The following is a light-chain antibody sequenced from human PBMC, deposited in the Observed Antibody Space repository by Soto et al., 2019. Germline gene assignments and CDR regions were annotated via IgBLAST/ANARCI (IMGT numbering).Light chain of an antibody. CDR3: QQRSNWPIT. CDR2: DAS. Sequence: EIVLTQSPATLSLSPGERATLSCRTSQSVSSYFAWYQQKPGRAPRLLIYDASNRATGIPARFIGSGSGTDFTRTISSLEPEDFAFYYCQQRSNWPITFGQGTRLEIK. CDR1: QSVSSY. V-gene: IGKV3-11*01. J-gene: IGKJ5*01.